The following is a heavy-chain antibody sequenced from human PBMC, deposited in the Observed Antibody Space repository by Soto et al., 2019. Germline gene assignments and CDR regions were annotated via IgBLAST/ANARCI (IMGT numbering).Heavy chain of an antibody. CDR1: GFTFSSYG. V-gene: IGHV3-30*18. CDR3: AKGDGGNDY. J-gene: IGHJ4*02. CDR2: ISYDGSNK. Sequence: SLRLSCAASGFTFSSYGMHWVRQAPGKGLEWVAVISYDGSNKYYADSVKGRFTISRDNSKNTLYLQMNSLRAEDTAVYYCAKGDGGNDYWGQGTLVTVSS. D-gene: IGHD3-16*01.